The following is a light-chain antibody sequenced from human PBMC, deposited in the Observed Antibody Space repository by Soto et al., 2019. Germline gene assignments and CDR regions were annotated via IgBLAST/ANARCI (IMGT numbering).Light chain of an antibody. V-gene: IGKV3-15*01. Sequence: EIVMTQSPATLSVSPGERATLSCRASQSVSSNLAWYQQKPGQAPMLLIYGASTRATGIPARFSGSGSGTEFTLTISSRQSEDFAVYYCQHYNNWPRTFGQGTKVEIK. CDR2: GAS. J-gene: IGKJ1*01. CDR1: QSVSSN. CDR3: QHYNNWPRT.